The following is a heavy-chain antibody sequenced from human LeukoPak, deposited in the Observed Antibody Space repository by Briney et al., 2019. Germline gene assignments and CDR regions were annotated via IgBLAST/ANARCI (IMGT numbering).Heavy chain of an antibody. D-gene: IGHD5-18*01. V-gene: IGHV3-53*01. CDR3: AKDRGYSYGCFDY. J-gene: IGHJ4*02. CDR2: IYSAGST. Sequence: PGGSLRLSCAASGFTVSSNYMSWVRQAPGKGLEWVSVIYSAGSTYYADSVKGRFTISRDNSKNTLYLQMSSLRAEDTAVYYCAKDRGYSYGCFDYWGQGTLVTVSS. CDR1: GFTVSSNY.